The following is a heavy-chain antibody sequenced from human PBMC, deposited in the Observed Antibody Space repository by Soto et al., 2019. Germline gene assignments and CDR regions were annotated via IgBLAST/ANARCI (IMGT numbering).Heavy chain of an antibody. Sequence: GESLKISCKGPGYSFTSYWIGWVRQMPGKGLEWMGIIYPGDSDTRYSPSFQGQVTISADKSISTAYLQWSSLKASDTAMYYCARSIWSGYYGLDYYYYGMDVWGQGTTVTVSS. J-gene: IGHJ6*02. V-gene: IGHV5-51*01. D-gene: IGHD3-3*01. CDR1: GYSFTSYW. CDR2: IYPGDSDT. CDR3: ARSIWSGYYGLDYYYYGMDV.